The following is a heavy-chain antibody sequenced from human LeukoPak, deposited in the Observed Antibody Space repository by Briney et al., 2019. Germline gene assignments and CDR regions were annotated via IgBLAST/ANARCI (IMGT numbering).Heavy chain of an antibody. Sequence: SQTLSLTCTVSGGSVRRGNYYWTWIRQPAGSGLEWIGYIHYSGSTNYNPSLKSRVTISVDTSKNQFSLKLRSVTAADTAVYYCAREAREGHVFDIWGQGTMVTVSS. J-gene: IGHJ3*02. CDR1: GGSVRRGNYY. CDR2: IHYSGST. D-gene: IGHD5-24*01. CDR3: AREAREGHVFDI. V-gene: IGHV4-61*10.